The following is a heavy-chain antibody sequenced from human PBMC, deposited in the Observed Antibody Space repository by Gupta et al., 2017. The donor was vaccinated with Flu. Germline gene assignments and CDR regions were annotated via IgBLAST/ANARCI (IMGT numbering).Heavy chain of an antibody. CDR1: GFTFDDYA. D-gene: IGHD6-13*01. Sequence: EVQLVESGGGLVQPGRSLRLSCAASGFTFDDYAMHWVRQAPGKGLEWVSGISWNSGSIGYADSVKGRFTISRDNAKNSRYLQMNSLRAEDTALYYCAKDITSSSWYELNYYYYYGMDVWGQGTTVTVSS. CDR3: AKDITSSSWYELNYYYYYGMDV. V-gene: IGHV3-9*01. J-gene: IGHJ6*02. CDR2: ISWNSGSI.